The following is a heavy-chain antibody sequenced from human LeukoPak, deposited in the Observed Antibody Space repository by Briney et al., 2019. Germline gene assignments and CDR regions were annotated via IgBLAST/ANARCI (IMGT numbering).Heavy chain of an antibody. CDR1: GFTFSSYA. CDR3: AKGDGYNKGYYFDY. V-gene: IGHV3-23*01. Sequence: GSLRLSCAASGFTFSSYAMSWVRQTPGKGLDWVSTIRGNGDTTYYADSVKGRFTISRDNSKNTLYLQMNSLSAEDTAVYYCAKGDGYNKGYYFDYWGQGTLVTVSS. J-gene: IGHJ4*02. CDR2: IRGNGDTT. D-gene: IGHD5-24*01.